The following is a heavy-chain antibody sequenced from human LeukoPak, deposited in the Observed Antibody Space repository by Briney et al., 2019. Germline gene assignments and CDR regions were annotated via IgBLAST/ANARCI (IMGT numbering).Heavy chain of an antibody. Sequence: GALRLSCAASGFTFNNYVMNWVRQAPGKGLEWVSAITDSSTSTYYADSVKGRFTISRHNSKNTLYLQMNSLRAEDTAVYYCARGRDGYKEDYWGQGTLVTVSS. V-gene: IGHV3-23*01. J-gene: IGHJ4*02. CDR2: ITDSSTST. D-gene: IGHD5-24*01. CDR3: ARGRDGYKEDY. CDR1: GFTFNNYV.